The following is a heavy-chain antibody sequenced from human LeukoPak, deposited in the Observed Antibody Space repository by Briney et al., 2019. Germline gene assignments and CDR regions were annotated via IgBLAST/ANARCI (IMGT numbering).Heavy chain of an antibody. J-gene: IGHJ4*02. Sequence: GASVKVSCKASGYTFTGYYMHWVRQAPGQGLEWMGWINPNSGGTNYAQKFQGRVTMTRDTSISTAYMELSRLRSDDTAVYYCARVKVQWLVLPYFDYWGQGTLVTVSS. D-gene: IGHD6-19*01. CDR1: GYTFTGYY. V-gene: IGHV1-2*02. CDR2: INPNSGGT. CDR3: ARVKVQWLVLPYFDY.